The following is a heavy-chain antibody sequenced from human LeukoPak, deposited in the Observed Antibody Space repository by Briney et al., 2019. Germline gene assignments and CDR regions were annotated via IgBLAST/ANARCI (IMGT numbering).Heavy chain of an antibody. J-gene: IGHJ5*02. V-gene: IGHV4-38-2*02. D-gene: IGHD2-15*01. Sequence: SETLSLTCTVSGYSISSGYYWGWIRQPPGKGLEWIGSIYHSGSTYYNPSLKSRVTISVDTSKNQFSLRLNALTAADTAVYYCARLTLSSYWFDPWGQGTLVIVSS. CDR3: ARLTLSSYWFDP. CDR2: IYHSGST. CDR1: GYSISSGYY.